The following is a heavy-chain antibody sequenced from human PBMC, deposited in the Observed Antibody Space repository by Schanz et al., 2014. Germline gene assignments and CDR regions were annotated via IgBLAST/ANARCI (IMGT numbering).Heavy chain of an antibody. CDR2: IIPILGIA. CDR3: AGTYCSSTSCYTGYYYMDV. Sequence: QVQLVQSEAEVKKPGSSVKVSCKASGGTFSSYTISWVRQAPGQGLEWMGRIIPILGIANYAQNFQGRVTITADKSTSTAYMELTSLRSEDTAVYYCAGTYCSSTSCYTGYYYMDVWGKGTTGTVS. J-gene: IGHJ6*03. D-gene: IGHD2-2*02. CDR1: GGTFSSYT. V-gene: IGHV1-69*02.